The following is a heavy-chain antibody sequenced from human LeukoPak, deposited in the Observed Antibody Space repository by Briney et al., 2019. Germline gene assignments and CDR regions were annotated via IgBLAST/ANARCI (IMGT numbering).Heavy chain of an antibody. J-gene: IGHJ3*02. D-gene: IGHD4-17*01. V-gene: IGHV3-7*01. CDR1: GSPSSSYW. CDR3: ARDYGDYKIDAFDI. CDR2: IKQGGGEK. Sequence: GGSLRLCCADSGSPSSSYWMSWVRQAPGKGLGWVATIKQGGGEKNYVDSVKGRFTISRDNAKNSLYLQMNSLRAEDTAVYYCARDYGDYKIDAFDIWGQGTMVTVSS.